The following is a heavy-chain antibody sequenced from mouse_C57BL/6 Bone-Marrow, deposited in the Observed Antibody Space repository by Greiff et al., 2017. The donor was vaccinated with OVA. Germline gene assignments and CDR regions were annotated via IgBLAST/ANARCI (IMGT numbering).Heavy chain of an antibody. J-gene: IGHJ1*03. D-gene: IGHD1-1*01. Sequence: EVKLVESGGGLVQPGGSLKLSCAASGFTFSDYGMAWVRQAPGKGPEWVAFISNLACSIYYADTVTGRFTISRENTKNTLYLEMSSLRSEDTAMYYCARQVLRYLDCWGKGTTVTVSS. CDR2: ISNLACSI. CDR3: ARQVLRYLDC. V-gene: IGHV5-15*01. CDR1: GFTFSDYG.